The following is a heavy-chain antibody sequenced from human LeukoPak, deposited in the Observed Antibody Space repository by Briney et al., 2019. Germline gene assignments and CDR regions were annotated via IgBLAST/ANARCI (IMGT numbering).Heavy chain of an antibody. V-gene: IGHV3-23*01. Sequence: PGGSLRLSCAASGFTLSSYAMSWVRQAPGKGLEWVSAISGSGGSTYYADSVKGRFTISRDNSKNTLYLQMNSLRAEDTAVYYCAKHAVRSGRSRLDYWGQGTLVTVSS. J-gene: IGHJ4*02. D-gene: IGHD1-26*01. CDR1: GFTLSSYA. CDR2: ISGSGGST. CDR3: AKHAVRSGRSRLDY.